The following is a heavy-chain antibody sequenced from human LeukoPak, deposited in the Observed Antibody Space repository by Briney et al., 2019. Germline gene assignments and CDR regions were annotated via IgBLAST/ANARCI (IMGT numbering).Heavy chain of an antibody. CDR1: GYTFTGYY. J-gene: IGHJ4*02. CDR3: ARVTVTTLGSDY. CDR2: INPNSGGT. V-gene: IGHV1-2*02. D-gene: IGHD4-17*01. Sequence: GASVKLSCKASGYTFTGYYIHWVRQAPGQGLEWMGWINPNSGGTNYAQKFQGRVTMTRDTSISTAYMELSRLRSDDTAVYYCARVTVTTLGSDYWGQGTLVTVSS.